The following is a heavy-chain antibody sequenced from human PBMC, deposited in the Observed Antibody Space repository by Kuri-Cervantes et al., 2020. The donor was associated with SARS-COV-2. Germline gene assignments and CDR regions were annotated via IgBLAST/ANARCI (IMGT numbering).Heavy chain of an antibody. CDR3: ARGRSGGIVVGMDV. CDR2: IYYSGST. V-gene: IGHV4-34*01. D-gene: IGHD2-2*01. CDR1: GFTFSSYA. Sequence: SQTLSLTCAASGFTFSSYAMSWVRQAPGKGREWIGSIYYSGSTNYNPSLKSRVTISVDTSKNQFSLKLSSVTAADTAVYYCARGRSGGIVVGMDVWGKGTTVTVSS. J-gene: IGHJ6*03.